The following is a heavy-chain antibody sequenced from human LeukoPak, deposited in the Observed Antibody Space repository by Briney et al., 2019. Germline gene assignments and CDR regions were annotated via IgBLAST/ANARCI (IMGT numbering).Heavy chain of an antibody. CDR3: TRARGYYESSGYYYPWGDFDY. Sequence: ASVKVSCKASGGTFSSYAISWVRQAPGQGLEWMGRIVPTLGIANYAQKFQGRVTITADKSTSTAYMELSSLRSEDTAVYYCTRARGYYESSGYYYPWGDFDYWGQGTLVTVSS. CDR2: IVPTLGIA. V-gene: IGHV1-69*04. J-gene: IGHJ4*02. CDR1: GGTFSSYA. D-gene: IGHD3-22*01.